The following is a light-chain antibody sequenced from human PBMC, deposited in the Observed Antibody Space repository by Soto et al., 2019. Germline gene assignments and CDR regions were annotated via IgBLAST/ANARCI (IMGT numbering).Light chain of an antibody. CDR1: QSVSSSY. Sequence: IVLALSPRPLVLFTGERTTNTCMANQSVSSSYLAWYQQKPGQAPRLLIYGASSRATGIPDRFSGSGSGTDFTLTISRLEPEDFAVYYCQQYGSSRGTFGQGTKVDIK. CDR3: QQYGSSRGT. V-gene: IGKV3-20*01. CDR2: GAS. J-gene: IGKJ1*01.